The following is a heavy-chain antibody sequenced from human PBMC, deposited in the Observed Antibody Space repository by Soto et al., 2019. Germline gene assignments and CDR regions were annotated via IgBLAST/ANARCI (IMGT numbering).Heavy chain of an antibody. D-gene: IGHD7-27*01. CDR3: ARDGMGTIVGGMDV. J-gene: IGHJ6*02. CDR2: IIPIYGTT. Sequence: GASVKVSCKTSGGTFSNDAISGVRQAPGQGLEWMGGIIPIYGTTHYAQKFQGRVKLSADESTGTAYMELSSLRSEDTGVYYCARDGMGTIVGGMDVWGQGTTVTVSS. CDR1: GGTFSNDA. V-gene: IGHV1-69*13.